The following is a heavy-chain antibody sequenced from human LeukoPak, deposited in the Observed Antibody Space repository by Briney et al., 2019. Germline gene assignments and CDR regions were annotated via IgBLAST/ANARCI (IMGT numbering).Heavy chain of an antibody. CDR2: ISPNGDST. CDR1: GFTFSHYT. D-gene: IGHD4-11*01. Sequence: TGGSLRLSCAASGFTFSHYTMHWVRQAPGKGLEFVSAISPNGDSTYYANSVRGRFTITRDNSKNTLYLQMGSLRPEDMAVFYCVRTDHINYVLFDYWGQGTLGTASS. CDR3: VRTDHINYVLFDY. J-gene: IGHJ4*02. V-gene: IGHV3-64*01.